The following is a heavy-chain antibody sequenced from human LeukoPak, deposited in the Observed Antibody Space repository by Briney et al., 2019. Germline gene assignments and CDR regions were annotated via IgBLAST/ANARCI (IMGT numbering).Heavy chain of an antibody. CDR3: AKGTSSWHEFDY. J-gene: IGHJ4*02. D-gene: IGHD6-13*01. V-gene: IGHV3-43D*03. CDR1: GFTFDDYA. Sequence: GGSLRLSCAASGFTFDDYAMHWVRQAPGKGLEWVSLITWDAGSMYYADSVKGRFTISRDDSKNSLYLQMNSLRAEDTALYYCAKGTSSWHEFDYWGQGTLVTVSS. CDR2: ITWDAGSM.